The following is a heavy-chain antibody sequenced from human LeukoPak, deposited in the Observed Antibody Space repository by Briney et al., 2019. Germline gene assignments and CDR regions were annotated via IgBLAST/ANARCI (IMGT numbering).Heavy chain of an antibody. J-gene: IGHJ4*02. D-gene: IGHD3-10*01. Sequence: GGSLRLSCAASEFTFSSYWMNWVRQAPGKGLEWVSSISSSSSYIYYADSVKGRFTISRDNAKNSLYLQMNSLRAEDTAVYYCARDDYYGSGHHDYWGQGTLVTVSS. V-gene: IGHV3-21*01. CDR3: ARDDYYGSGHHDY. CDR1: EFTFSSYW. CDR2: ISSSSSYI.